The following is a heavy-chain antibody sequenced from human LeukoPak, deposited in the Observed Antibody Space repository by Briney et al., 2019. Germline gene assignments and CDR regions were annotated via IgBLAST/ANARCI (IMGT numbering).Heavy chain of an antibody. V-gene: IGHV4-39*07. D-gene: IGHD5-18*01. Sequence: SETLSLTCTVSGGSVTYTNYYWGWIRQPPGKGLQWIGVIYYNGKTYYNPSLKSRVTVAVDTSKNQFSLKLSSVTAADTAVYYCARVSFDTAMDHYYFDYWGQGTLVTVSS. J-gene: IGHJ4*02. CDR1: GGSVTYTNYY. CDR3: ARVSFDTAMDHYYFDY. CDR2: IYYNGKT.